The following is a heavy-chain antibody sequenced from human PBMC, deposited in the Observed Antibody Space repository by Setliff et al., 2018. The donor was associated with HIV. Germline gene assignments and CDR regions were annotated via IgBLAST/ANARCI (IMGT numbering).Heavy chain of an antibody. V-gene: IGHV4-39*07. D-gene: IGHD2-2*01. CDR2: IYYSGST. J-gene: IGHJ6*02. Sequence: SETLSLTCTVSGGSISSSSYYWGWIRQPPGKGLEWIGSIYYSGSTYYNPSLKSRVTISLDTSKNHFSLKLSSVTAADTAVYYCARIPQLLDYAMDVWGQGTTVTVSS. CDR1: GGSISSSSYY. CDR3: ARIPQLLDYAMDV.